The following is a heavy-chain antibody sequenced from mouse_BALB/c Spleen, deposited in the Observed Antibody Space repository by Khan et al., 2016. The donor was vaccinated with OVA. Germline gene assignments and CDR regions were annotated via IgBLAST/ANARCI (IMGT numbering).Heavy chain of an antibody. CDR3: ARDYGSRYWYFDV. V-gene: IGHV3-5*02. Sequence: EVELVESGPGLVKPSQTVSLTCTVTGISITSGNYRWSWIRQFPGNKLEWIGNIYYSGTVTYNPSLTSRTTIPRATSKNHFFLEMNSLTADDTATDYCARDYGSRYWYFDVWGEGTTVTVSS. CDR1: GISITSGNYR. CDR2: IYYSGTV. J-gene: IGHJ1*01. D-gene: IGHD1-1*01.